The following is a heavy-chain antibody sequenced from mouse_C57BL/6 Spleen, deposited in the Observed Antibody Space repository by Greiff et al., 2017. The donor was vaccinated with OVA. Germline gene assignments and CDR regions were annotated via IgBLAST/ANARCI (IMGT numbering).Heavy chain of an antibody. Sequence: LVESGAELVRPGTSVKVSCKASGYAFTNYLIEWVKQRPGQGLEWIGVINPGSGGTNYNEKFKGKATLTADKSSSTAYMQLSSLTSEDSAVYFCARRSYYGNYPFDYWGQGTTLTVSS. CDR1: GYAFTNYL. CDR2: INPGSGGT. D-gene: IGHD2-10*01. V-gene: IGHV1-54*01. CDR3: ARRSYYGNYPFDY. J-gene: IGHJ2*01.